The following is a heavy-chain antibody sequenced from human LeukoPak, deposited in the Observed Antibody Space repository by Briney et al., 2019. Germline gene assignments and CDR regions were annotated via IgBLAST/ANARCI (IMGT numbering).Heavy chain of an antibody. Sequence: GGSLRLSCAASGFTFSSYAMSWVRQAPGKGLEWVAAISGSGGSTYYADSVKGRFTISRDNAKNSLYLQMNSLRAEDTAVYYCARRGGYENWFDPWGQGTLVTVSS. D-gene: IGHD3-16*01. J-gene: IGHJ5*02. CDR2: ISGSGGST. CDR1: GFTFSSYA. CDR3: ARRGGYENWFDP. V-gene: IGHV3-23*01.